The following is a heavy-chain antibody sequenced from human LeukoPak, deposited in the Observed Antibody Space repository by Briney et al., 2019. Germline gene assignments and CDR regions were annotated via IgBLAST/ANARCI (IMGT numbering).Heavy chain of an antibody. Sequence: PGGSLRLSCAASGFTLSNYAMSWVRQTPGKGLEWVANIKQDGSEKYYVDSVKGRFTISRDNAKNSLYLQLNSLRAEDTAVYYCARARGGYDFDYWGQGTLVTVSS. CDR2: IKQDGSEK. J-gene: IGHJ4*02. CDR1: GFTLSNYA. V-gene: IGHV3-7*03. CDR3: ARARGGYDFDY. D-gene: IGHD5-12*01.